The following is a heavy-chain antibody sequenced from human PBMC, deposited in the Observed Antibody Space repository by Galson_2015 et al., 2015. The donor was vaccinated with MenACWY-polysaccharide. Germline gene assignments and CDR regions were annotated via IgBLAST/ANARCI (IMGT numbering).Heavy chain of an antibody. J-gene: IGHJ5*02. V-gene: IGHV4-39*07. Sequence: SETVSLTCPVSGGSISRTSHYWAWLRQPPGKGLEWIGRIYDSGTTYYNPSLKSRVTKSVDTSKNHFSRNVTTVTAADTAVYFCARDSHYYGSGSYGWFDPWGQGILVPVSS. CDR1: GGSISRTSHY. D-gene: IGHD3-10*01. CDR2: IYDSGTT. CDR3: ARDSHYYGSGSYGWFDP.